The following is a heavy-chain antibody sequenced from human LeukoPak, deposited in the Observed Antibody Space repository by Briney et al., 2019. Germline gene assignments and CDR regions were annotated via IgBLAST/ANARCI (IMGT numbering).Heavy chain of an antibody. CDR3: ARGNYDILTGYYKSYYYYGMDV. CDR1: GGSISSGGYS. Sequence: SPSQTLSLTCAVSGGSISSGGYSWSWIRQPPGKGLEWIGYIYHSGSTYYNPSLKSRVIISVDRSKNQFSLKLSSVTAADTAVYYCARGNYDILTGYYKSYYYYGMDVWGQGTTVTVSS. J-gene: IGHJ6*02. CDR2: IYHSGST. V-gene: IGHV4-30-2*01. D-gene: IGHD3-9*01.